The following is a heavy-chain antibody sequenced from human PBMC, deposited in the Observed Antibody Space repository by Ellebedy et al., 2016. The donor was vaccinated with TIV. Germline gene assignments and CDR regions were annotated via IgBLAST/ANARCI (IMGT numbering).Heavy chain of an antibody. CDR3: VREGYSSGHAGSFDC. D-gene: IGHD3-22*01. V-gene: IGHV3-23*01. CDR1: GISFSSIA. Sequence: PGGSLRLSCAGSGISFSSIAMTWVRQAPGKGLEWVSTIGTDDAVHYADSVTGRFTVSRDTSKNTRFLQMNGLRVEDAAMYYCVREGYSSGHAGSFDCWGQGTLVTVSS. CDR2: IGTDDAV. J-gene: IGHJ4*02.